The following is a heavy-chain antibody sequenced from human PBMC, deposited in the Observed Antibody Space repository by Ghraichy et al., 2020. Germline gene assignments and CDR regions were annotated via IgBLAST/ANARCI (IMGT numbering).Heavy chain of an antibody. CDR1: GYNFTRYD. D-gene: IGHD3/OR15-3a*01. CDR3: ARCPMIWGLKHTDWFDP. Sequence: ASVKVSCKASGYNFTRYDINWVRQATGQGPEWIGWMNPHSGNTGYAQKFQGRVTMTTDTSMNIAYMELSSLRSEDTAVYYCARCPMIWGLKHTDWFDPWGQGTLVTVSS. V-gene: IGHV1-8*01. CDR2: MNPHSGNT. J-gene: IGHJ5*02.